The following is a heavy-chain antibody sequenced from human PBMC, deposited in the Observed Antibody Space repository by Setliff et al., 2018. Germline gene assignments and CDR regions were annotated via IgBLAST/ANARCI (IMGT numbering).Heavy chain of an antibody. J-gene: IGHJ4*02. CDR3: AKMSTLGPHYDF. CDR1: GFTFRNYA. Sequence: ASVKVSCKASGFTFRNYAISWVRQAPGQGLEWMGWISAGSSNTLYSERLHDRISITRDTSATTVYMELSSLRSDDTALYYCAKMSTLGPHYDFWGQGTLVTVSS. CDR2: ISAGSSNT. V-gene: IGHV1-18*01. D-gene: IGHD3-3*02.